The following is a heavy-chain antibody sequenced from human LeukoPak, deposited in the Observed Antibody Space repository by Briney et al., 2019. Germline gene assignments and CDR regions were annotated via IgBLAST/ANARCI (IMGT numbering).Heavy chain of an antibody. CDR1: GFTISSYG. CDR3: AKVSLNMVNDAFDI. J-gene: IGHJ3*02. D-gene: IGHD4/OR15-4a*01. V-gene: IGHV3-23*01. Sequence: GGTLRLSCAVSGFTISSYGMSWVRQAPGKGLECVSAISGSGGSTYYADSVKGRFTISRDNSKNTLYLQMNSLRAEDTAMYECAKVSLNMVNDAFDIWGQGTMVSVSS. CDR2: ISGSGGST.